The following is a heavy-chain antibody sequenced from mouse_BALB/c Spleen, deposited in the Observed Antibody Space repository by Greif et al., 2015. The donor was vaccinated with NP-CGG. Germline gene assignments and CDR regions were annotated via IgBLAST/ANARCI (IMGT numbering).Heavy chain of an antibody. D-gene: IGHD1-1*01. CDR1: GYTFTSYW. V-gene: IGHV1-5*01. CDR2: IYPGNSDT. CDR3: TRGRGAYYFDY. Sequence: EVQRVEPGTVRARPGASVKMSCKASGYTFTSYWMHWVKQRPGQGLEWIGAIYPGNSDTSYNQKFKGKAKLTAVTSTSTAYMELSRLTSEDSAVYYCTRGRGAYYFDYWGQGTTLTVSS. J-gene: IGHJ2*01.